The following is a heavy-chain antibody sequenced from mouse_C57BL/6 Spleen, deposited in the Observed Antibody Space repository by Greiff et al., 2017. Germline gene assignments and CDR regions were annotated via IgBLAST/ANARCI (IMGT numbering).Heavy chain of an antibody. CDR3: ARRDYSNRRVYFDY. D-gene: IGHD2-5*01. V-gene: IGHV1-80*01. J-gene: IGHJ2*01. Sequence: QVHVKQSGAELVKPGASVKISCKASGYAFSSYWMNWVKQRPGKGLEWIGQIYPGDGDTNYNGKFKGKATLTADKSSSTAYMQLSSLTSEDSAVXFCARRDYSNRRVYFDYWGQGTTLTVSS. CDR1: GYAFSSYW. CDR2: IYPGDGDT.